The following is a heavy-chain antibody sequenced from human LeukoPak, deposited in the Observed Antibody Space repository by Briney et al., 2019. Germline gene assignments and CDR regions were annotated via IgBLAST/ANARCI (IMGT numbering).Heavy chain of an antibody. CDR2: IYYSGST. V-gene: IGHV4-59*01. J-gene: IGHJ4*02. Sequence: SETLSLTCTVSGGSISSYYWSWIRQPPGKGLEWIGYIYYSGSTNYNPSLKSRVTISVDTSKNQFSLKLSSVTAADTAVYYCAGGGPGGPYYYDSSGSFDYWGQGTLVTVSS. D-gene: IGHD3-22*01. CDR3: AGGGPGGPYYYDSSGSFDY. CDR1: GGSISSYY.